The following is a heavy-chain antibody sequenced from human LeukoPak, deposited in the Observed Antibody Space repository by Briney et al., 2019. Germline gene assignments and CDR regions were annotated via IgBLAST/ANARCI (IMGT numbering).Heavy chain of an antibody. CDR3: ARDSVAAFDY. Sequence: GGSLRLPCAASGFTFSSYAMHWVRQAPGKGLEWVAVISYDGSNKYYADSVKGRFTISRDNSKNTLYLQMNSLRAEDTAVYYCARDSVAAFDYWGQGTLVTVSS. CDR1: GFTFSSYA. V-gene: IGHV3-30*04. CDR2: ISYDGSNK. J-gene: IGHJ4*02. D-gene: IGHD4-23*01.